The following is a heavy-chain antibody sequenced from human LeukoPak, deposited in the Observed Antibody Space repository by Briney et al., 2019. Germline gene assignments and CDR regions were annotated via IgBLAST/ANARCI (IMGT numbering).Heavy chain of an antibody. CDR1: GFTFSSFT. V-gene: IGHV3-21*01. D-gene: IGHD3-9*01. Sequence: GGSLTLSCAASGFTFSSFTMNWVRQAPGKGLEWVSSISSGTTYIYYADSLKGRFTISRDNAKNSLYLQMNSLRAEDTAVYYCARASDIYAMDVWGQGTTVTVSS. J-gene: IGHJ6*02. CDR3: ARASDIYAMDV. CDR2: ISSGTTYI.